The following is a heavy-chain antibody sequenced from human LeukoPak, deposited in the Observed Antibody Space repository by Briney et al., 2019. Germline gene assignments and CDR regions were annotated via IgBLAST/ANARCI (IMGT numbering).Heavy chain of an antibody. J-gene: IGHJ4*02. CDR2: IYYSGST. CDR1: GGSGSSGSYY. CDR3: ARVPSPHYDILTGYFFDY. V-gene: IGHV4-61*01. Sequence: SETLSLTCTVSGGSGSSGSYYWSWIRQPPGMGLEWIGYIYYSGSTNYNPSLKSRVTISVDTSKNQFSLKLSSVTAADTAVYYCARVPSPHYDILTGYFFDYWGQGTLVTVSS. D-gene: IGHD3-9*01.